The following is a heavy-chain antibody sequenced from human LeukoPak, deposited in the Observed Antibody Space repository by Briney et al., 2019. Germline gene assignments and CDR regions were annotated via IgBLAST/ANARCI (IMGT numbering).Heavy chain of an antibody. V-gene: IGHV3-30*04. CDR3: ARAYDIDY. Sequence: GGSLRLSCAASGFPFSNYAMHWVRQAPGKGLEWVAVITYDGTTTHHADSVKGRFTISRDNAKNTVYLQINSLRAEDTAVYYCARAYDIDYWGQGTLVTVSS. CDR1: GFPFSNYA. CDR2: ITYDGTTT. J-gene: IGHJ4*02. D-gene: IGHD3-22*01.